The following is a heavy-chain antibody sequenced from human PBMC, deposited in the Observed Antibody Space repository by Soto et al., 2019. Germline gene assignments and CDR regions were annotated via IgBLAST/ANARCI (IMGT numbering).Heavy chain of an antibody. CDR3: AADAQCSSVDCPGAVAI. Sequence: EVQLVESGGGVVKAGGSLRLSCEASGFRFTDVWMTWVRQATGKGLEWVGRIKRKMDGETTEYAAPVKGRYSISRDDLKITIFIQMNSLKSDDTGVYYCAADAQCSSVDCPGAVAIWGQGTMVIVSS. V-gene: IGHV3-15*01. CDR2: IKRKMDGETT. D-gene: IGHD2-2*01. CDR1: GFRFTDVW. J-gene: IGHJ3*02.